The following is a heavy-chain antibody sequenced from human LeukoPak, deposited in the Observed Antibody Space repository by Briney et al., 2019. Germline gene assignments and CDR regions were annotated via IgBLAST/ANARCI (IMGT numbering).Heavy chain of an antibody. CDR2: IYYSGST. D-gene: IGHD6-13*01. V-gene: IGHV4-61*01. CDR1: GGSVSSGSYY. CDR3: ARDRVAAASLDY. Sequence: KPSETLSLTCTVSGGSVSSGSYYWSWIRQPPGKGLEWIGYIYYSGSTNYNPSLKSRGTISVDTSKNQFPLKLSSVTAADTAVYYCARDRVAAASLDYWGQGTLVTVSS. J-gene: IGHJ4*02.